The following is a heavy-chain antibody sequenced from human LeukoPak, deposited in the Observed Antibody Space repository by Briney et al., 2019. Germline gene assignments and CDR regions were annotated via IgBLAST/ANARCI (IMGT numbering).Heavy chain of an antibody. J-gene: IGHJ6*02. D-gene: IGHD2-2*02. CDR1: GYTFTSYG. Sequence: GASVKVSCKASGYTFTSYGISWVRQAPGQGLEWMGWISAYNGNTNYAQKLQGRVTMTTDTSTSTAYMELRSLRSDDTAVYYCARDIVVVPAAISRAGHYYYYGMDVWGQGTLVTVSS. CDR2: ISAYNGNT. V-gene: IGHV1-18*01. CDR3: ARDIVVVPAAISRAGHYYYYGMDV.